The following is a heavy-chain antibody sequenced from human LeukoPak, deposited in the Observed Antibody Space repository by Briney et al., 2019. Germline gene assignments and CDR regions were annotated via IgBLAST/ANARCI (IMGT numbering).Heavy chain of an antibody. Sequence: GESLRLSCAASGFMVGHKYMSWVRQAPGKGLEWLSIIYAGGNTYSADSVKGRFTISRDNSRNTVYLQMNNLRDDDTAVYYCARGQSDLLRNYFDYWGPGTPVTVSS. CDR2: IYAGGNT. V-gene: IGHV3-66*01. J-gene: IGHJ4*02. CDR3: ARGQSDLLRNYFDY. CDR1: GFMVGHKY.